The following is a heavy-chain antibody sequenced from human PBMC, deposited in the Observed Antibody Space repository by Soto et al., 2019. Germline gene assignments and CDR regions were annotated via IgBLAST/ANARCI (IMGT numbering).Heavy chain of an antibody. CDR3: ARRFGIQDGFDP. CDR1: GGAISSSSYC. CDR2: IYYSGST. D-gene: IGHD3-16*01. Sequence: PSETLSLTFTVAGGAISSSSYCWGWIRQPPGKGLEWIGSIYYSGSTYYNPSLKSRVTISVDTSKNQFSLKLSSVTAADTAVYYCARRFGIQDGFDPWGQGTLVTVSS. V-gene: IGHV4-39*01. J-gene: IGHJ5*02.